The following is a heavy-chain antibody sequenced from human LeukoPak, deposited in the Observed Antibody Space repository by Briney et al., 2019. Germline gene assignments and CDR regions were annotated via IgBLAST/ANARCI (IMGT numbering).Heavy chain of an antibody. CDR1: GFTVSSNS. J-gene: IGHJ4*02. D-gene: IGHD5-18*01. Sequence: GGSLRLSCTVSGFTVSSNSMSWVRQAPGKGLEWVSFIYSDNTHYSDSVKGRFTISRDNAKNSLYLQMNSLRAEDTAVYYCARELGFGYSYGYYFDYWGQGTLVTVSS. CDR2: IYSDNT. V-gene: IGHV3-53*01. CDR3: ARELGFGYSYGYYFDY.